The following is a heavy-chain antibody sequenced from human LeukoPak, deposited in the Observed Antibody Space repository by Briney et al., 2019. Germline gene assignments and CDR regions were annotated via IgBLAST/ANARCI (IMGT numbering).Heavy chain of an antibody. V-gene: IGHV1-2*02. CDR3: AAQCNDDFCYKRDYMDV. Sequence: ASVKVSCKTSKNMFTGYFMHWVRQAPGQGLEWIGWINPNSGGTLFARRFQGRVTMTRDTSIGATYMELSRLTSDNTALYYCAAQCNDDFCYKRDYMDVWGKGTMVIVSS. D-gene: IGHD2-2*02. CDR2: INPNSGGT. CDR1: KNMFTGYF. J-gene: IGHJ6*03.